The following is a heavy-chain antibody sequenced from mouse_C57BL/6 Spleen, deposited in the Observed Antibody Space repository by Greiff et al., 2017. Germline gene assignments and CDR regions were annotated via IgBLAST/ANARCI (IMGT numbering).Heavy chain of an antibody. V-gene: IGHV1-15*01. D-gene: IGHD1-1*01. J-gene: IGHJ2*01. Sequence: VKLQASGAELVRPGASVTLSCKASGYTFPDYEMHWVKQTPVHGLEWIGAIAPETGGTAYTQQFKGPALLTADKSSRTAYMERRSLTSEDSAVYYCTRDTTVVEYYFDYWGQGTTLTVSS. CDR2: IAPETGGT. CDR1: GYTFPDYE. CDR3: TRDTTVVEYYFDY.